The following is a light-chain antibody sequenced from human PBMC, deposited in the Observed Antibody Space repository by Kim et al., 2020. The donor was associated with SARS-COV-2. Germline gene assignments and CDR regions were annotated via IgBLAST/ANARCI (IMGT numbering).Light chain of an antibody. J-gene: IGKJ5*01. V-gene: IGKV3-20*01. Sequence: EIVLTQSPGTLSLSPGERATLSCRASQSVSSSYLAWYQQKPGQAPRLLIYGASSRATGIPDRFSGSGSGTDFTLTISRLEPEDFAVYYCQQYVSLITFGQGTRVEIK. CDR2: GAS. CDR1: QSVSSSY. CDR3: QQYVSLIT.